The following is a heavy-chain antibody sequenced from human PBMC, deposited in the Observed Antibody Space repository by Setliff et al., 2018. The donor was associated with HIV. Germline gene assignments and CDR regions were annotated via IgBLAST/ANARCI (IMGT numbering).Heavy chain of an antibody. CDR1: GGSISSSNW. CDR3: AGETALTGDSH. V-gene: IGHV4-4*02. J-gene: IGHJ4*02. Sequence: LSLTCAVSGGSISSSNWWGWVRQPPGKGLEWIGEIYHSGTTHYNPSLKSRVTISLDNSKNLFSLKMTSVTAADTAVYYCAGETALTGDSHWGQGSQVTVSS. CDR2: IYHSGTT. D-gene: IGHD3-10*01.